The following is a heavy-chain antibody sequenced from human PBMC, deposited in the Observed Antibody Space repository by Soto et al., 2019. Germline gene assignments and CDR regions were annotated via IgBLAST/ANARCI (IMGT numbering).Heavy chain of an antibody. Sequence: SVKVSCKASGGTFSSYAISWVRQAPGQGLEWMGGIIPIFGTANYAQKFQGRVTITADESTSTAYMELRSLRSEDTAVYYCAGEGDLAAAGNRPPYYFDYWGQGTLVTVYS. J-gene: IGHJ4*02. CDR3: AGEGDLAAAGNRPPYYFDY. CDR1: GGTFSSYA. CDR2: IIPIFGTA. V-gene: IGHV1-69*13. D-gene: IGHD6-13*01.